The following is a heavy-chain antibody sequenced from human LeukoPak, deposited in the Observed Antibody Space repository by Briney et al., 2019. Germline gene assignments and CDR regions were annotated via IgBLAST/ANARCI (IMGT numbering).Heavy chain of an antibody. J-gene: IGHJ4*02. CDR1: GGSISSYY. CDR3: ARGPTRYYYYDSSGYYDY. D-gene: IGHD3-22*01. V-gene: IGHV4-59*01. Sequence: SETLSLTCTVSGGSISSYYWRWIRQPPGKGLEWIGYIYYSGSTNYNPSLKSRVTISVDTSKNQFSLKLSSVTAADTAVYYCARGPTRYYYYDSSGYYDYWGQGTLVTVSS. CDR2: IYYSGST.